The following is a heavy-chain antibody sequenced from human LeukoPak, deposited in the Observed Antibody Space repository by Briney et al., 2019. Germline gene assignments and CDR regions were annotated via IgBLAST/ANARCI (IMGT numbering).Heavy chain of an antibody. D-gene: IGHD3-22*01. CDR1: GFTFSSYA. V-gene: IGHV3-23*01. CDR2: ISGSGGST. J-gene: IGHJ4*02. Sequence: GGSLRLSCAASGFTFSSYAMSWVRQAPGKGLEWVSAISGSGGSTYYADSVKGRFTISRDNSKNTLYLQMNSLRAEDMAVYYCAKWMDYYDSSGYYYFPSHFDYWGQGTLVTVSS. CDR3: AKWMDYYDSSGYYYFPSHFDY.